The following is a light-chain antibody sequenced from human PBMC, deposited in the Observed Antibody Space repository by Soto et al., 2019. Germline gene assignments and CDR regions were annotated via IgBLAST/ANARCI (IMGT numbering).Light chain of an antibody. CDR3: QNYNSAPIT. CDR2: AAS. Sequence: DIQMTQSPSSLSASVGDRVTITCRASQDISNCLACFQQTVPNVLIYAASTLQSGVPSRFSGCGSGTDFTLTITGLQPEDVATDYCQNYNSAPITFGQGTRLELK. V-gene: IGKV1-27*01. CDR1: QDISNC. J-gene: IGKJ5*01.